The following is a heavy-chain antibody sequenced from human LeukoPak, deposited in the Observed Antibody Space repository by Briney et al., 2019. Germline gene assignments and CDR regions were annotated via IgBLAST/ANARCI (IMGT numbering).Heavy chain of an antibody. CDR1: GFTFSNAW. D-gene: IGHD4-11*01. V-gene: IGHV3-15*01. Sequence: PGGSLRLSCAASGFTFSNAWMSWVRQAPGKGLEWVGRIKSKTDGGTTDYAAPVKGRFTISRDNAKNSLYLQMNSLRAEDTAVYYCASGRYSNYFDYWGQGTLVTVSS. CDR3: ASGRYSNYFDY. J-gene: IGHJ4*02. CDR2: IKSKTDGGTT.